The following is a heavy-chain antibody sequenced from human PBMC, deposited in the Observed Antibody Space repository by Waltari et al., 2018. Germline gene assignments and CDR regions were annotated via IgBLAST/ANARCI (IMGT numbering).Heavy chain of an antibody. J-gene: IGHJ4*02. D-gene: IGHD4-17*01. CDR1: GFTFSSHW. V-gene: IGHV3-7*04. CDR2: IKEVGRES. Sequence: EVQLVESGGGLVQPGGSLRLSCAASGFTFSSHWMTWVRQAPGKGLEWLANIKEVGRESYYGDSVKGRFTISRDNTKNSLYLQMNSLRVEDTAVYYCARADYGGTADYDYWGQGTQVTVSS. CDR3: ARADYGGTADYDY.